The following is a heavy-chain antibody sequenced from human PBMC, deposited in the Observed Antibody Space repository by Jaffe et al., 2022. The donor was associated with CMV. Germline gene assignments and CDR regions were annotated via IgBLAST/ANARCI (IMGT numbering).Heavy chain of an antibody. Sequence: EVQLLESGGGLVQPGGSLRLSCAASGFTFSSYAMSWVRQAPGKGLEWVSAISGSGGSTYYADSVKGRFTISRDNSKNTLYLQMNSLRAEDTAVYYCAKVGCSGGSCYLRGAYYFDYWGQGTLVTVSS. V-gene: IGHV3-23*01. CDR1: GFTFSSYA. CDR3: AKVGCSGGSCYLRGAYYFDY. CDR2: ISGSGGST. J-gene: IGHJ4*02. D-gene: IGHD2-15*01.